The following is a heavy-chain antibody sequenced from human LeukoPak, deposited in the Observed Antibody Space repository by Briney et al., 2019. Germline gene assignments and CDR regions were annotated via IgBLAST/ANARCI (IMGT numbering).Heavy chain of an antibody. J-gene: IGHJ4*02. D-gene: IGHD2-8*01. V-gene: IGHV3-48*01. CDR1: GFTFSSYS. CDR2: ISSSSSSI. CDR3: ARKSVGTNDY. Sequence: GRSLRLSCAVSGFTFSSYSMNWVRQAPGKGLEWVSYISSSSSSICYADSVKGRFTISRDNAKNSLSLQMNSLRAEDTAVYYCARKSVGTNDYWGQGTLVTVSS.